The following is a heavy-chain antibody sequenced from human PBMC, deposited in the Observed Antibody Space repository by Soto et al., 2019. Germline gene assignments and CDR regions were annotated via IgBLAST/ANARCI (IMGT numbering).Heavy chain of an antibody. V-gene: IGHV3-30*18. J-gene: IGHJ2*01. D-gene: IGHD3-16*01. CDR1: GFTFNTYG. CDR3: VKGATGGPRGYFDL. Sequence: QVQLVESGGGVVQPGRSLRLSCAASGFTFNTYGMHWVRQAPGKGLEWVAVTSYDGSNKYYADSVKGRFTISRDNAKNTLYVGMNSRRAEDTAVYYCVKGATGGPRGYFDLWGRGTLVTVSS. CDR2: TSYDGSNK.